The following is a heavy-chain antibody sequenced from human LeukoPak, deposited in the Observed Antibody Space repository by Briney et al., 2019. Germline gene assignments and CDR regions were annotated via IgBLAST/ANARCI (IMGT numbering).Heavy chain of an antibody. D-gene: IGHD3-22*01. Sequence: ASVKVSCKASGYTFTGYYMHWVRQAPGQGLEWMGWISAYNGNTNYAQKLQGRVTMTTDTSTSTAYMELRSLRSDDTAVYYCARSDYYDSSGFDYWGQGTLVTVSS. V-gene: IGHV1-18*04. CDR1: GYTFTGYY. CDR3: ARSDYYDSSGFDY. CDR2: ISAYNGNT. J-gene: IGHJ4*02.